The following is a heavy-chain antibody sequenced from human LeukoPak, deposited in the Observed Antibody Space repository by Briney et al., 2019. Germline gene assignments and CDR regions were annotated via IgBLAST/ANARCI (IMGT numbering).Heavy chain of an antibody. V-gene: IGHV4-34*01. CDR3: ARGPISYSSGWYVNY. D-gene: IGHD6-19*01. CDR2: INHSGST. CDR1: GVSFSGYE. J-gene: IGHJ4*02. Sequence: NPSETLSLTCAVYGVSFSGYEWNWIRQPPGRRPEWIGEINHSGSTNYNPSLKSRVTISVATSKNQFSLKLTSVTAADTAVYYCARGPISYSSGWYVNYWVQGTLVTVSS.